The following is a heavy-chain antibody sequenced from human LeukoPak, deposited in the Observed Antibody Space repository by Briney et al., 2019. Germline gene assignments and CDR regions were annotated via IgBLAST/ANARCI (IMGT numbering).Heavy chain of an antibody. D-gene: IGHD6-19*01. CDR3: ARGVRAGHRENWFDA. CDR1: GYTFSSYY. Sequence: GASVKVSCKASGYTFSSYYINWLRQAPGQGLEWMGVINPSGDTTSYAQMFQGRVTMTRGMSTSTVYMELSSLRSEDTAVFYCARGVRAGHRENWFDAWGQGTLVTVSS. CDR2: INPSGDTT. V-gene: IGHV1-46*01. J-gene: IGHJ5*02.